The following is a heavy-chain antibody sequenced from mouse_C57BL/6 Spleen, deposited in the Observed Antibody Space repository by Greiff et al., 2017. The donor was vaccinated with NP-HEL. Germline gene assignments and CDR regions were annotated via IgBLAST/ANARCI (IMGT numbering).Heavy chain of an antibody. CDR3: ARLSPTVVATDYAMDY. D-gene: IGHD1-1*01. Sequence: VKLMESGAELVKPGASVKISCKASGYAFSSYWMNWVKQRPGKGLEWIGQIYPGDGDTNYNGKFKGKATLTADKSSSTAYMQLSSLTSEDSAVYFCARLSPTVVATDYAMDYWGQGTSVTVSS. CDR2: IYPGDGDT. J-gene: IGHJ4*01. CDR1: GYAFSSYW. V-gene: IGHV1-80*01.